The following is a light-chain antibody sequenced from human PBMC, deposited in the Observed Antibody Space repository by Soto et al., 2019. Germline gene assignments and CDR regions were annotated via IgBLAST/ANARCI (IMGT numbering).Light chain of an antibody. CDR2: ATS. J-gene: IGKJ1*01. Sequence: DIQMTQSPSSQSAAVGDRVTVTCQASQSNSSYLNWYQQKTGKDPRLLVYATSSLQSEVPSRFSGSGSGTDFTLTISSLQPEDFATYYCQQSYTTPPAFGQGTKVEIK. V-gene: IGKV1-39*01. CDR1: QSNSSY. CDR3: QQSYTTPPA.